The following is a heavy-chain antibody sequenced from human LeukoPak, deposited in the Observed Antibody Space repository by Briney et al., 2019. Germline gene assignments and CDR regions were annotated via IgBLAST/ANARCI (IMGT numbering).Heavy chain of an antibody. CDR3: ARDYDDDYSNFNWFDP. V-gene: IGHV1-18*01. J-gene: IGHJ5*02. CDR2: ISAYNGNT. Sequence: ASVKVSCKTSGYTFTSYGISWVRQAPGQGPEWMGWISAYNGNTNYAQKLQGRVTMTTDTSTSTAYMELRSLRSEDTAVYYCARDYDDDYSNFNWFDPWGQGTLVTVSS. CDR1: GYTFTSYG. D-gene: IGHD4-11*01.